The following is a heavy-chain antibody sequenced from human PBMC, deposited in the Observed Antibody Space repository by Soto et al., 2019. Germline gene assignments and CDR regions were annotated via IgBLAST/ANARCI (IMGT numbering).Heavy chain of an antibody. D-gene: IGHD2-8*01. CDR2: ISAYNGNT. J-gene: IGHJ6*02. CDR3: ASSFISSQWRYGMDV. V-gene: IGHV1-18*01. CDR1: GYTFTSYG. Sequence: ASVKVSCKASGYTFTSYGISWVRQAPGQGLEWMGWISAYNGNTNYAQKLQGRVTMTTDTSMSTAYMELRSLRSDDTAVYYRASSFISSQWRYGMDVWGQGTTVTVSS.